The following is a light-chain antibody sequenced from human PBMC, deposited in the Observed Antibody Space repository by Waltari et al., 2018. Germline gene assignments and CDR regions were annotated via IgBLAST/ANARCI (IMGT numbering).Light chain of an antibody. CDR1: QSLTRHY. J-gene: IGKJ4*02. Sequence: EVVLTQSPGTLSLSPGKRATLSCRASQSLTRHYLAWYQQKNGQAPRLLIYGASSRATGIPDRFSGSGSGTEFTLTISSLQSEDFAVYYCQQYNNWPALTFGGGTKVEIK. V-gene: IGKV3D-15*01. CDR3: QQYNNWPALT. CDR2: GAS.